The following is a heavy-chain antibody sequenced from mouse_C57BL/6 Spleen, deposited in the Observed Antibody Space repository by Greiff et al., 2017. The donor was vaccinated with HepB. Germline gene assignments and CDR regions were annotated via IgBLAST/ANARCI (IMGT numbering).Heavy chain of an antibody. CDR1: GYTFTSYW. CDR3: ARGGSMVTRYFDY. CDR2: IYPSDSET. D-gene: IGHD2-2*01. V-gene: IGHV1-61*01. J-gene: IGHJ2*01. Sequence: QVQLQQPGAELVRPGSSVKLSCKASGYTFTSYWMDWVKQRPGQGLEWIGNIYPSDSETHYNQKFKDKATLTVDKSSSTAYMQLSSLTSEDSAVYYCARGGSMVTRYFDYWGQGTTLTVSS.